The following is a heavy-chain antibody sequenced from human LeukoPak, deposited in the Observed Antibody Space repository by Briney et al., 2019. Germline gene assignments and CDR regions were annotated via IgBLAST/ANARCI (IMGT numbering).Heavy chain of an antibody. CDR1: GGSISSSNW. CDR2: IYHSGST. Sequence: PSGTLSLTCAVSGGSISSSNWWSWVRQPPGKGLEWIGEIYHSGSTNYNPSLKSRVTISVDKSKNQFSLKLNPVTAADTAVYYCARDQEGYRGTRTIDYWGQGTLVTVSS. CDR3: ARDQEGYRGTRTIDY. V-gene: IGHV4-4*02. D-gene: IGHD1/OR15-1a*01. J-gene: IGHJ4*02.